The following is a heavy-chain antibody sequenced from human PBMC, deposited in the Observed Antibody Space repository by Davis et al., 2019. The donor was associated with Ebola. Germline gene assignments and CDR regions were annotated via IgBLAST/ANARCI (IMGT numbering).Heavy chain of an antibody. J-gene: IGHJ5*02. CDR3: AKDFYGSGSYIDA. CDR1: GFVFSSYS. CDR2: MTFSGGSI. D-gene: IGHD3-10*01. Sequence: GESLKISCAASGFVFSSYSMNWIRQSPGKGFEWIAYMTFSGGSIHYADSVKGRFTISRDNAKDSLYLQMNSLRTEDTAFYYCAKDFYGSGSYIDAWGQGTLVAVSS. V-gene: IGHV3-21*04.